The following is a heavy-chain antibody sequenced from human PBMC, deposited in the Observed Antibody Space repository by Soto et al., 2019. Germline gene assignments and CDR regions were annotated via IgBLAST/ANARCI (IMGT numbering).Heavy chain of an antibody. V-gene: IGHV3-7*05. CDR3: ARDCGGDCQYPHRFDP. J-gene: IGHJ5*02. Sequence: VQLVESGGGLVQPGGSLRLSCAASGFTFRTYWMSWVRQAPGKGLEWVANIKKDGSDKYYVDSVKGRFTISRDNARNSLFLQMNSLRAEDTAMYYCARDCGGDCQYPHRFDPWGQGTLVTVSS. CDR2: IKKDGSDK. D-gene: IGHD2-21*02. CDR1: GFTFRTYW.